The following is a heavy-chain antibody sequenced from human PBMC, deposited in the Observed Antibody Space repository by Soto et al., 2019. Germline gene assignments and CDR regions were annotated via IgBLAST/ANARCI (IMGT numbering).Heavy chain of an antibody. J-gene: IGHJ5*02. Sequence: GGSLRLSCAASGFTFSSYAMHWVRQAPGKGLEWVAVISYDGYNKYYADSVKGRFTISRDNSKNTLYLQMNSLRAEDTAVYYCASGGYSYGFFVGFDPWGQGTLVTVSS. CDR2: ISYDGYNK. D-gene: IGHD5-18*01. CDR3: ASGGYSYGFFVGFDP. CDR1: GFTFSSYA. V-gene: IGHV3-30*03.